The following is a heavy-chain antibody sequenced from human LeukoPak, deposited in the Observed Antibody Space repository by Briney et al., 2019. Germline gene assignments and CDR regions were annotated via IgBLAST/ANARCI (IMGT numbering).Heavy chain of an antibody. CDR1: GYTFTSYG. J-gene: IGHJ4*02. V-gene: IGHV1-18*01. D-gene: IGHD3-10*01. Sequence: GASVKVSCKASGYTFTSYGISWVRQAPGQGLEWMGWINAYNGNTNYAQKLQGRVTMTTDTSTSTAYMELRSLRSDDTAVYYCARGRDYYGSGSEVYWGQGTLVTVSS. CDR3: ARGRDYYGSGSEVY. CDR2: INAYNGNT.